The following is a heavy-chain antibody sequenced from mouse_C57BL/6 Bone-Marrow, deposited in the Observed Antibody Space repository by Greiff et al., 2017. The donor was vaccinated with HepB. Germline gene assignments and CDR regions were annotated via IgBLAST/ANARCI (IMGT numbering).Heavy chain of an antibody. Sequence: QQESGAELARPGASVKLSCKASGYTFTSYGISWVKQRTGQGLEWIGEIYPRSGNTYYNEKFKGKATLTADKSSSTAYMELRSLTSEDSAVYFCARGYGSSFYYYAMDYWGQGTSVTVSS. V-gene: IGHV1-81*01. CDR3: ARGYGSSFYYYAMDY. J-gene: IGHJ4*01. D-gene: IGHD1-1*01. CDR2: IYPRSGNT. CDR1: GYTFTSYG.